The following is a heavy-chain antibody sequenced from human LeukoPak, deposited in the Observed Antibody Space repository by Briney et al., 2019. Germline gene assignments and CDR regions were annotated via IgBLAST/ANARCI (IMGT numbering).Heavy chain of an antibody. J-gene: IGHJ4*02. V-gene: IGHV3-23*01. CDR2: ISGSGGST. Sequence: QPGGSLDLSCAAPGFTFSSYAMSWVRQAPGKVLDCFSAISGSGGSTCYGDSVKGRFTISRDNSKNTLYLQMNSLRAEDTAVYYCAKGMFGSGWYGDDYWGQGTLVTVSS. CDR1: GFTFSSYA. CDR3: AKGMFGSGWYGDDY. D-gene: IGHD6-19*01.